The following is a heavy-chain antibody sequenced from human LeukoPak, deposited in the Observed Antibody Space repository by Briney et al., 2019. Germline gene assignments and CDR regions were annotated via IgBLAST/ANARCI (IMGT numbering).Heavy chain of an antibody. V-gene: IGHV3-7*03. J-gene: IGHJ4*02. CDR1: GFTFGSYW. D-gene: IGHD3-3*01. Sequence: GGSLRLSCAASGFTFGSYWMSWVRQAPGKGLEWVAIIKQDGSEKYYVDSVKGRFTISRDNAKNSLYLQMNSLRAEDTAVYYCARDQYYDFWSGYRRRPYYFDYWGQGTLVTVSS. CDR3: ARDQYYDFWSGYRRRPYYFDY. CDR2: IKQDGSEK.